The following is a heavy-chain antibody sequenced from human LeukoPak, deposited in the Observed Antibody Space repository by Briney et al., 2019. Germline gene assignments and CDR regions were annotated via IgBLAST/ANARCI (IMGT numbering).Heavy chain of an antibody. CDR2: IYYSGST. V-gene: IGHV4-61*08. CDR1: GGSISSGDYY. J-gene: IGHJ2*01. Sequence: PSETLSLTCTVSGGSISSGDYYWSWIRQPPGKGLEWIGYIYYSGSTNYNPSLKSRVTISVDTSKNQFSLKLSSVTAADTAVYYCARGITIFGVVILWYFDLWGRGTLVTVSS. CDR3: ARGITIFGVVILWYFDL. D-gene: IGHD3-3*01.